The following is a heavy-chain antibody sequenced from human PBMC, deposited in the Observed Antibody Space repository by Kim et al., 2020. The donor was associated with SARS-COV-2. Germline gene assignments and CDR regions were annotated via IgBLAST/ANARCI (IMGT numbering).Heavy chain of an antibody. D-gene: IGHD3-3*01. CDR2: ISSSGSTI. CDR1: GFTFSSYE. CDR3: ARVGAHQKYYFDY. Sequence: GSLRLSCAASGFTFSSYEMNWVRQAPGKGLEWVSYISSSGSTIYYADSVKGRFTISRDNAKNSLYLQMNSLRAEDTAVYYCARVGAHQKYYFDYWGQGTLVTVSS. J-gene: IGHJ4*02. V-gene: IGHV3-48*03.